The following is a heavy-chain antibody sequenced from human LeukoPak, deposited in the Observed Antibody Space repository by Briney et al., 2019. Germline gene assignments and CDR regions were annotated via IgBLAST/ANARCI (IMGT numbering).Heavy chain of an antibody. CDR2: FDPEDGET. CDR3: ATSNSGSYYVDY. V-gene: IGHV1-24*01. Sequence: GASVKVSCKVSGYTLTELSMHWVRQAPGKGLEWMGGFDPEDGETIYAQKFQGRVTMTEDTSTDTAYMELGSLRSEDTAVYYCATSNSGSYYVDYWGQGTLVTVSS. D-gene: IGHD1-26*01. J-gene: IGHJ4*02. CDR1: GYTLTELS.